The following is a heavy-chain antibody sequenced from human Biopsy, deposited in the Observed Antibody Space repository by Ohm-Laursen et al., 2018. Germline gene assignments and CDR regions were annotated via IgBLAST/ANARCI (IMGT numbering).Heavy chain of an antibody. D-gene: IGHD2-2*01. V-gene: IGHV4-59*08. J-gene: IGHJ5*02. CDR1: GCSMSTYY. Sequence: SETLSLTCSVSGCSMSTYYWSWIRQPPGKGLEWIGYIYYSGSTNYNPSLKSRVTISVDMSKNQFSLKLTSVAAADTAVYYCARHRGGMPSSGNWFDHWGQGTLVTVSS. CDR3: ARHRGGMPSSGNWFDH. CDR2: IYYSGST.